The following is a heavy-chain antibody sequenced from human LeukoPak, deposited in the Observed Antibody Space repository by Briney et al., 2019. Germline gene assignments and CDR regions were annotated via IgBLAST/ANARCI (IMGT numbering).Heavy chain of an antibody. CDR3: ARGGVVVALGSYGMDV. V-gene: IGHV3-53*01. J-gene: IGHJ6*02. CDR2: IYIDGNT. Sequence: GVSLRLSCAASGFSVTIKYMNWVRQAPGKGLEWVSVIYIDGNTYYADSVKGRVTISRDNSNNTLYLQMNNLRAEDTAVYYCARGGVVVALGSYGMDVWGQGTTVTVSS. D-gene: IGHD2-15*01. CDR1: GFSVTIKY.